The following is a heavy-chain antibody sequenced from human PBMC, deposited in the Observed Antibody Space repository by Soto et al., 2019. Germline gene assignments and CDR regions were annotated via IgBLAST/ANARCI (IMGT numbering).Heavy chain of an antibody. CDR1: GFTFSSYS. CDR3: ARGRGSSSGMDV. D-gene: IGHD6-6*01. V-gene: IGHV3-21*01. Sequence: PGGSLRLSCAASGFTFSSYSMNWVRQAPGKGLEWVSSISSSSSYIYYADSVKGRFTIPRDNAKNSLYLQMNSLRAEDTAVYYCARGRGSSSGMDVCGQGTTVTVS. CDR2: ISSSSSYI. J-gene: IGHJ6*02.